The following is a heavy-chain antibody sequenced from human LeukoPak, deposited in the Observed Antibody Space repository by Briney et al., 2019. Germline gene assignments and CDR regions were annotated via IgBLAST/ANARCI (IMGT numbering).Heavy chain of an antibody. J-gene: IGHJ4*02. CDR3: ARDWAKSRGVFDY. D-gene: IGHD3-10*01. V-gene: IGHV3-21*01. Sequence: GGSLRLSCAASGFTFSSYSMNWVRQAPGKGPEWVSSISSSSSYIYYADSVKGRFTISRDNAKNSLYLQMNSLRAEGTAVYYCARDWAKSRGVFDYWGQGTLVTVSS. CDR2: ISSSSSYI. CDR1: GFTFSSYS.